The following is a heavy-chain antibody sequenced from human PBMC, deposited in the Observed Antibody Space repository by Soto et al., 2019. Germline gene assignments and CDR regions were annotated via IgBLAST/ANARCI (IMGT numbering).Heavy chain of an antibody. Sequence: QVQLQQWGAGLLKPSETLSLTCAVYGGSFSGYYWSWIRQPPGKGLEWIGEINHSGSTNYNPSLKRRVTISVDTSKSHFSLKLSAVSAADTAVYYCARGKYCYGEKRFDYCGKVPLVTVSS. V-gene: IGHV4-34*01. CDR2: INHSGST. J-gene: IGHJ4*02. CDR1: GGSFSGYY. D-gene: IGHD5-18*01. CDR3: ARGKYCYGEKRFDY.